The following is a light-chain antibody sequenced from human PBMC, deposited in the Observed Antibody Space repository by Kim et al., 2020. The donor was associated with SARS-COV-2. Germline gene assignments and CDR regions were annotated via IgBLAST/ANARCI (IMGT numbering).Light chain of an antibody. Sequence: VSPGKTGRITCSGDKLGDKYACWYQQKPGQSPVLVIYQDSKRPSGIPERFSGSNSGYTATLTISGTQAMDEADYYCQAWDSSTGVFGGGTQLTVL. J-gene: IGLJ3*02. V-gene: IGLV3-1*01. CDR1: KLGDKY. CDR3: QAWDSSTGV. CDR2: QDS.